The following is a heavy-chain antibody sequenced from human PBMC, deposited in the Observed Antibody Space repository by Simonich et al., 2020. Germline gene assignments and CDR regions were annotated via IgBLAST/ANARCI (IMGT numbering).Heavy chain of an antibody. D-gene: IGHD2-21*01. CDR3: ARNGLVGILKAFDI. Sequence: QVQLVQSGAEVKKPGASVKVSCKASGYTFTGYYMYWVRQAPGQGLEWMGWINPNRGGTNYAKKFQGRVTMTRDTSISTAYMELSRLRSDDTAVYYCARNGLVGILKAFDIWGQGTMVTVSS. CDR2: INPNRGGT. V-gene: IGHV1-2*02. CDR1: GYTFTGYY. J-gene: IGHJ3*02.